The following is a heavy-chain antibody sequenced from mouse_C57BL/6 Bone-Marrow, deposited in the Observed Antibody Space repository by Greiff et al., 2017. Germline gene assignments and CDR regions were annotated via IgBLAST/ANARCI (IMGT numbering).Heavy chain of an antibody. D-gene: IGHD4-1*01. V-gene: IGHV2-2*01. CDR1: GFSLTSYG. CDR2: IWSGGST. Sequence: QVQLQQSGPGLVQPSQSLSITCTVSGFSLTSYGVHWVRQSPGKGLEWLGVIWSGGSTDYNAAFISRLSISKDNSKSQVFFKMSRLQADDTAIYYCARNGGSGRGFAYWGQGTLVTVSA. J-gene: IGHJ3*01. CDR3: ARNGGSGRGFAY.